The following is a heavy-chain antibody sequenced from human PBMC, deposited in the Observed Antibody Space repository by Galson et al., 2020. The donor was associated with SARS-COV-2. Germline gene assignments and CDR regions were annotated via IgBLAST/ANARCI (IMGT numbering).Heavy chain of an antibody. J-gene: IGHJ4*02. D-gene: IGHD3-22*01. CDR2: LNPNSGGT. CDR1: GYTFTGYY. Sequence: ASVKVSCKASGYTFTGYYMHWVRQAPGQGLEWMGWLNPNSGGTSYTQKFQGRVTMPRDTSISTAYMELSSLRSDDTAVYYCATPARDSGGYFDVGYWVQGALVTVSS. V-gene: IGHV1-2*02. CDR3: ATPARDSGGYFDVGY.